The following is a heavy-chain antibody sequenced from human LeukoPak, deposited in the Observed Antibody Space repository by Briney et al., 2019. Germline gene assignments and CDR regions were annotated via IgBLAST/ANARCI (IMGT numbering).Heavy chain of an antibody. CDR3: ASGTYYYDSSGYFDY. Sequence: GASVKVSCKASGYTFTGYYMHWVRQAPGQGLEWMGRINPNSGGTNYAQKFRGRVTMTRDTSISTAYMELSRLRSDDTAVYYCASGTYYYDSSGYFDYWGQGTLVTVSS. CDR1: GYTFTGYY. V-gene: IGHV1-2*06. CDR2: INPNSGGT. J-gene: IGHJ4*02. D-gene: IGHD3-22*01.